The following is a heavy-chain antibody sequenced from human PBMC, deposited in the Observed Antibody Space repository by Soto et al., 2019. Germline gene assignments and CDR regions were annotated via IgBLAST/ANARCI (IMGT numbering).Heavy chain of an antibody. CDR1: GFTVSSSF. CDR2: IYTDLRT. CDR3: ERATDSTRGVAFDI. Sequence: PGGSLRLSCAASGFTVSSSFMAWVRQAPGKGLEWVSVIYTDLRTYYADSVKGRFTISRDDSKNKVYLQMNSMRADDTALYYCERATDSTRGVAFDIWGQGTMVTVSS. D-gene: IGHD4-4*01. V-gene: IGHV3-53*01. J-gene: IGHJ3*02.